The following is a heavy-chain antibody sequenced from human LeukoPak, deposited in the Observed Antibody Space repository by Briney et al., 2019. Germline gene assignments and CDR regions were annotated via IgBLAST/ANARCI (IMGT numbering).Heavy chain of an antibody. J-gene: IGHJ4*02. V-gene: IGHV1-69*04. Sequence: ASVKVSCKASGYTFTSYAMHWVRQAPGQRLEWMGRIIPILGIANYAQKFQGRVTITADKSTSTAYMELSSLRSEDTAVYYCAAYGDYDWDYWGQGTLVTVSS. CDR2: IIPILGIA. D-gene: IGHD4-17*01. CDR3: AAYGDYDWDY. CDR1: GYTFTSYA.